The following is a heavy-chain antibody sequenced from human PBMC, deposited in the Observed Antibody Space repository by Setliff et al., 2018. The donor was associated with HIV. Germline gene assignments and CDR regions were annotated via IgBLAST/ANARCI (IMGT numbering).Heavy chain of an antibody. Sequence: ASVKVSCKASGGTFSSYAFNWVRQAPGQGLEWMGGIIPISGITNYAQKFQGRVRFTADKSTSTAYMELSSLRSEDTAMYYCARDSVARRTLGYYCYMDVWGKGTTVTVSS. CDR1: GGTFSSYA. CDR3: ARDSVARRTLGYYCYMDV. CDR2: IIPISGIT. D-gene: IGHD6-6*01. J-gene: IGHJ6*03. V-gene: IGHV1-69*10.